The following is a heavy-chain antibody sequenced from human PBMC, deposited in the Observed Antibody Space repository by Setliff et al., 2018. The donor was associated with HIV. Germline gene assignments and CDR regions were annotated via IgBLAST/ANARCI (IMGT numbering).Heavy chain of an antibody. CDR3: TRVRYGGTYDAFDV. D-gene: IGHD1-26*01. J-gene: IGHJ3*01. CDR1: GYSFTSYH. CDR2: ILPTSGGT. V-gene: IGHV1-46*03. Sequence: ASVKVSCKASGYSFTSYHIHWVRQAPGQGLEWMGRILPTSGGTLYAQKFQDRISLIRDTSTKTVYMELSSLRPDDTAVYYCTRVRYGGTYDAFDVWGQGTMVTVSS.